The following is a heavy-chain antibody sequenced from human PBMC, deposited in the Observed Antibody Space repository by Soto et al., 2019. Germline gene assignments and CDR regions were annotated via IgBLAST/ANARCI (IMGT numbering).Heavy chain of an antibody. Sequence: SETLSLTCAVSGGSISSGGYSWSWIRQPPGKGLEWIGYIYHSGSTYYNPSLKSRVTISVDRSKNQFSLKLSSVTAADTAVYYCARSAAPGPFDYWGQGTLVTVSS. CDR3: ARSAAPGPFDY. CDR2: IYHSGST. D-gene: IGHD2-2*01. CDR1: GGSISSGGYS. J-gene: IGHJ4*02. V-gene: IGHV4-30-2*01.